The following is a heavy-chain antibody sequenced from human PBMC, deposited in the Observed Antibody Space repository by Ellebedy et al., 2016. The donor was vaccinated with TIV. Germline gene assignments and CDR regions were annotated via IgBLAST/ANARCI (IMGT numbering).Heavy chain of an antibody. J-gene: IGHJ6*03. CDR1: GFTFSNAW. D-gene: IGHD1-14*01. Sequence: GGSLRLXXAASGFTFSNAWMSWVRQAPGKGLEWVGRIKSKTDGGTTDYAAPVKGRFTISRDDSKNTLYLQMNSLKTEDTAVYYCTNLDPQSADYYYYYMDVWGKGTTVTVSS. CDR3: TNLDPQSADYYYYYMDV. CDR2: IKSKTDGGTT. V-gene: IGHV3-15*01.